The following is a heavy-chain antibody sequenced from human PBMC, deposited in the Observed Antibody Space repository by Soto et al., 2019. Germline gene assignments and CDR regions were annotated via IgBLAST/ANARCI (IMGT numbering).Heavy chain of an antibody. D-gene: IGHD6-13*01. CDR2: INHSGST. J-gene: IGHJ5*02. CDR1: GGSFSGYY. CDR3: ARAPSCYGWFDP. Sequence: SETLSLTCAVYGGSFSGYYWSWIRQPPGKGLEWIGEINHSGSTNYNPSLKSRVTISVDTSKNQFSLKLSSVTAADTAVYYCARAPSCYGWFDPWGQGTLVTVSS. V-gene: IGHV4-34*01.